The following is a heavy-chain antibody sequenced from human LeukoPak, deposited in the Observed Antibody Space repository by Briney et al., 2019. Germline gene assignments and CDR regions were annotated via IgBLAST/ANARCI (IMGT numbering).Heavy chain of an antibody. J-gene: IGHJ4*02. V-gene: IGHV3-33*01. Sequence: GGSLRLSCAASRFTFSSYGMHWVRQAPGKGLEWVAVIWYDGSNKYYADSVKGRFTISRDNSKNTLYLQMNSLRAEDTAVYYCARGLTLYYYDSSGSLGDYWGQGTLVTVSS. D-gene: IGHD3-22*01. CDR3: ARGLTLYYYDSSGSLGDY. CDR1: RFTFSSYG. CDR2: IWYDGSNK.